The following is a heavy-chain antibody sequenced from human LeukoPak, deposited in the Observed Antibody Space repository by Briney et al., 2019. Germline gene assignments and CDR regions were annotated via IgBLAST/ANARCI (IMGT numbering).Heavy chain of an antibody. CDR1: GDSIRSGGYY. V-gene: IGHV4-31*03. CDR3: ARGYGDFRVEGRYFHS. J-gene: IGHJ4*02. D-gene: IGHD4-17*01. CDR2: IFYSGTT. Sequence: SETLSLTCTVSGDSIRSGGYYWTWIRQHPGKGLEWIGYIFYSGTTYYNPSLKSRVTISVDTSKNQFSLTLSSVTAADTAVYYCARGYGDFRVEGRYFHSWGQGTLVTVSS.